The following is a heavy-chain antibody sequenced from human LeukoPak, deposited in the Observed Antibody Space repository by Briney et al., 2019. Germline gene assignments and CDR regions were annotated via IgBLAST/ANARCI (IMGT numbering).Heavy chain of an antibody. J-gene: IGHJ6*03. V-gene: IGHV1-18*01. Sequence: ASVKVSCKASGYTFTSYGISWVRQAPGQELEWMGWISAYNGNTNYAQKLQGRVTMTTDTSTSTAYMELRSLRSDDTAVYYCARAPLGYCSSTSCRKYYYYYYYMDVWGKGTTVTVSS. CDR1: GYTFTSYG. CDR3: ARAPLGYCSSTSCRKYYYYYYYMDV. CDR2: ISAYNGNT. D-gene: IGHD2-2*01.